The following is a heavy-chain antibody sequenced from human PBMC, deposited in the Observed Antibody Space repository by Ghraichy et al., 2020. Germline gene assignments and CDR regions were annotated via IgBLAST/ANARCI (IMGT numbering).Heavy chain of an antibody. J-gene: IGHJ6*02. CDR3: ARGALRAGIDV. CDR2: ISSGSDYI. D-gene: IGHD1-26*01. V-gene: IGHV3-21*01. CDR1: GFTFNTYS. Sequence: GGSLRLSCAASGFTFNTYSMNWVRQAPGKGLEWVSIISSGSDYIYYADSMKGRFTISRDNAKNSLYLQMSSLRAEDTAVYYCARGALRAGIDVWGQGTTVTVSS.